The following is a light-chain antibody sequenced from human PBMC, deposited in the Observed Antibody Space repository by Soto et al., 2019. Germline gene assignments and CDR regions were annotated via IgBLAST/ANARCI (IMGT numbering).Light chain of an antibody. CDR3: QEYFGYSRT. Sequence: DIQMTQSPSTLSASVGDRVTITCRASQSVSNWLAWYQQKPGKAPKVLIYKASILESGVPSRFSGSGSGTEFKLTISSLQPDDFASYYCQEYFGYSRTFGQGTKVEIK. CDR2: KAS. J-gene: IGKJ1*01. V-gene: IGKV1-5*03. CDR1: QSVSNW.